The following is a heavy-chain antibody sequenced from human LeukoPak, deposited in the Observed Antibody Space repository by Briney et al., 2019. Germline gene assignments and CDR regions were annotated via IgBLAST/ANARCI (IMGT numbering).Heavy chain of an antibody. CDR1: GFTFSNYA. Sequence: GGSLRLSCAASGFTFSNYAVHWVRQAPGKGLEWVAVISYDGSNKYYADSVKGRFTISRDNSKNTLYLQMNSLRAEDTAVYYCARAYSSSYPADYWGQGTLVTVS. CDR3: ARAYSSSYPADY. V-gene: IGHV3-30-3*01. CDR2: ISYDGSNK. D-gene: IGHD6-6*01. J-gene: IGHJ4*02.